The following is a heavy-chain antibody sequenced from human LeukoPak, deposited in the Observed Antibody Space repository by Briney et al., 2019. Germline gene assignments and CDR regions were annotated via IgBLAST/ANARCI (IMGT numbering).Heavy chain of an antibody. Sequence: GGSLRLSCAASGFTFDDYDMSWVRQAPGKGLEHISGINWNGGSTDYADSVNGRFTISRDNANNSLYLQMNSLRAEDTALYYCARDMGYCSSTSCYSPYYGMDVWGQGNTVTVSS. CDR3: ARDMGYCSSTSCYSPYYGMDV. J-gene: IGHJ6*02. CDR2: INWNGGST. V-gene: IGHV3-20*04. CDR1: GFTFDDYD. D-gene: IGHD2-2*01.